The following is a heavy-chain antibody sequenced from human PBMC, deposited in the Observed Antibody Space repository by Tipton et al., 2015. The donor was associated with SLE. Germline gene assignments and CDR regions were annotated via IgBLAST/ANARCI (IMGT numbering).Heavy chain of an antibody. CDR1: GFTFSSYE. CDR2: IYSGGSR. D-gene: IGHD3-10*01. V-gene: IGHV3-66*02. CDR3: ARVGRAGSYSYYYYYMDV. Sequence: SLRLSCAASGFTFSSYEMNWVRQAPGKGLEWVSVIYSGGSRYYADSVKGRFTISRDNSKNTLYLQMNSLRAEDTAVYYCARVGRAGSYSYYYYYMDVWSKGTTVTVSS. J-gene: IGHJ6*03.